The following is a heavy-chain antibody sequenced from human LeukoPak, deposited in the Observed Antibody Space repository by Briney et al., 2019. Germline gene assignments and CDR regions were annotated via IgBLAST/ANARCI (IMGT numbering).Heavy chain of an antibody. J-gene: IGHJ4*02. V-gene: IGHV1-46*01. Sequence: ASVKVSCKASGYTFTSYGISWVRQAPGQGLEWMGIINPSGGSTSYAQKFQGRVTMTRDMSTSTVYMELSSLRSEDTAVYYCAREELVGATLGFDYWGQGTLVTVSS. CDR2: INPSGGST. CDR3: AREELVGATLGFDY. CDR1: GYTFTSYG. D-gene: IGHD1-26*01.